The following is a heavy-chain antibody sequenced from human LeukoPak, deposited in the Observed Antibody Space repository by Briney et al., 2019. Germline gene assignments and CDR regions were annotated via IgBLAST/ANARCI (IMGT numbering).Heavy chain of an antibody. V-gene: IGHV3-43*02. CDR2: ISGDGGST. Sequence: GGSLRLSCAASGFTFDDYAMHWVRQAPGKGLEWVSLISGDGGSTYYADSAKGRFTISRDNSKNSLYLQMNSLRTEDTALYYCAKVKYYYDSSLFDYWGQGTLVTVSS. D-gene: IGHD3-22*01. CDR3: AKVKYYYDSSLFDY. CDR1: GFTFDDYA. J-gene: IGHJ4*02.